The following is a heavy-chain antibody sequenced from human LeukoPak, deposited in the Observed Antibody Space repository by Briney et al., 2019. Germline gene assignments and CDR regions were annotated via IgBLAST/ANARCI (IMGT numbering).Heavy chain of an antibody. V-gene: IGHV5-51*01. D-gene: IGHD2-21*01. CDR2: IYPGDSDI. CDR3: ARHGRGNAGSYNAFDI. CDR1: GYRFTNFW. J-gene: IGHJ3*02. Sequence: GESLKISCKGSGYRFTNFWIGWVRQMPGKGLEWMGIIYPGDSDIRYSPPFQGQVTISADKSISTAYLQWSSLKASDTAMYYCARHGRGNAGSYNAFDIWGQGTMVTVS.